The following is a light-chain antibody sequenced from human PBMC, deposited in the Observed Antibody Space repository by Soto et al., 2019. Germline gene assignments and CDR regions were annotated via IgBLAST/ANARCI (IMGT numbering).Light chain of an antibody. V-gene: IGLV1-44*01. CDR1: SSNIGSNT. CDR2: SNN. CDR3: AAWDDSLNGYV. Sequence: QCVRTQPPSASGTPGQRVTISCSGSSSNIGSNTVNWYQQLPGTAPKLLIYSNNQRPSGVPDRFSGSKSGTSASLAISGLQSEDEADYYCAAWDDSLNGYVFGTGTKVTVL. J-gene: IGLJ1*01.